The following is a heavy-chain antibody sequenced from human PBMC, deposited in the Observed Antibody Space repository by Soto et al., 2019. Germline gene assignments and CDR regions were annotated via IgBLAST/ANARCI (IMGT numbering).Heavy chain of an antibody. J-gene: IGHJ4*02. CDR1: GFPFSTYA. CDR2: ISGSGNNT. V-gene: IGHV3-23*01. Sequence: VQLLESGGGLVQPGGSLRLSCVGSGFPFSTYAMTWVRQAPGKGLEWVSVISGSGNNTYQADAVKGRFTISRDNAKNTLYLQMSSLRAEDSAVYFCAKVTVPFLEWVARYYFDYWGQGTLVTVSS. CDR3: AKVTVPFLEWVARYYFDY. D-gene: IGHD3-3*02.